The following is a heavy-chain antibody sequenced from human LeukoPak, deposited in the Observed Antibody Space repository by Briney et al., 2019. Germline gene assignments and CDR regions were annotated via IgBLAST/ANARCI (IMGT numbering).Heavy chain of an antibody. CDR2: IYYSGST. J-gene: IGHJ4*02. Sequence: SETLSLTCTVSGGSISSYYWSWIRQPPGRGLEWIGYIYYSGSTNYNPSLKSRVTISVDTSKNQFSLKLSSVNAADTAVFYCARETFYFDSSGSIRGGYFDYWGQGTLVTVSS. V-gene: IGHV4-59*08. CDR1: GGSISSYY. D-gene: IGHD3-22*01. CDR3: ARETFYFDSSGSIRGGYFDY.